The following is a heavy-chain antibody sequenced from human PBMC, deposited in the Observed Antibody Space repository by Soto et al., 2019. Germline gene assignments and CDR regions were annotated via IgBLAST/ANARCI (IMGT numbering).Heavy chain of an antibody. J-gene: IGHJ4*02. Sequence: HPGGSLRLSCAASGFTVTGYAMHWVRQSPGKGPEWVAVIWYDGDNKYYADSVKGRFTISRDNSKNTLYLQMNSLRADETAVYYCARDIDRYTYGLDYWGQGTLVTVS. CDR3: ARDIDRYTYGLDY. D-gene: IGHD5-18*01. CDR1: GFTVTGYA. CDR2: IWYDGDNK. V-gene: IGHV3-33*01.